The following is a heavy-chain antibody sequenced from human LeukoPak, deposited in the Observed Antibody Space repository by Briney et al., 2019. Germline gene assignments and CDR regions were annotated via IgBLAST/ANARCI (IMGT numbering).Heavy chain of an antibody. D-gene: IGHD2-2*01. CDR1: GNTFTGYY. Sequence: ASVKVSCKASGNTFTGYYTHWVRQAPGQGLEWMGWINPNSGGTNYAQKFQGWVTMTRDTSISTAYMELSRLRSDDTAVYYCARGDIVVVPAAMGCFDYWGQGTLVTVSS. V-gene: IGHV1-2*04. CDR3: ARGDIVVVPAAMGCFDY. CDR2: INPNSGGT. J-gene: IGHJ4*02.